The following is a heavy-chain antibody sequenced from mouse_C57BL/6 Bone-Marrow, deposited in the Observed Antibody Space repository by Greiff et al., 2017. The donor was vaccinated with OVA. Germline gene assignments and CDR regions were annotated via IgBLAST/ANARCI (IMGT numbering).Heavy chain of an antibody. CDR2: IYPGSGNI. V-gene: IGHV1-76*01. J-gene: IGHJ2*01. Sequence: QVHVKQSGAELVRPGASVKLSCKASGYTFTDYYISWVKQRPGPGLEWIARIYPGSGNIYYNEKFKGKATLTAEKSSSTAYMQLSSLTSDDSAVYFCARSERLRDYFDNWGQGTTLTVSS. CDR1: GYTFTDYY. D-gene: IGHD2-2*01. CDR3: ARSERLRDYFDN.